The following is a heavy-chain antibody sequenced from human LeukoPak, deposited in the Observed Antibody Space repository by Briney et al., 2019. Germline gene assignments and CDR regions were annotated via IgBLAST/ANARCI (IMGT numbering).Heavy chain of an antibody. CDR1: GGSISSYY. CDR2: IYYSGST. Sequence: PSETLSLTCTVSGGSISSYYWSWIRQPPGKGLEWIGYIYYSGSTNYNPSLKSRATISVDTSKNQFSLKLSSVTAADTAVYYCAGTSPPWEDAFDIWGQGTMVTVSS. CDR3: AGTSPPWEDAFDI. V-gene: IGHV4-59*12. D-gene: IGHD1-26*01. J-gene: IGHJ3*02.